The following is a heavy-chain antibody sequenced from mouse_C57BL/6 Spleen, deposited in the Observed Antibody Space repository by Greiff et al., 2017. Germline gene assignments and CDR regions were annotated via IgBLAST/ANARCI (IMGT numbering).Heavy chain of an antibody. V-gene: IGHV5-9-1*02. CDR2: ISSGGDYI. J-gene: IGHJ1*03. D-gene: IGHD3-3*01. CDR1: GFTFSSYA. CDR3: TRDPGTGYFDV. Sequence: EVKLVESGEGLVKPGGSLKLSCAASGFTFSSYAMSWVRQTPEKRLEWVAYISSGGDYIYYADTVKGRFTISIDNARNTLYMQMSSLKSEDTAMYYCTRDPGTGYFDVWGTGTTVTVSS.